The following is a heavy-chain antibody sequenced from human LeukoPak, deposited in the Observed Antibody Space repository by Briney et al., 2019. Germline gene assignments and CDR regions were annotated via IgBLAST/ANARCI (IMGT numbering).Heavy chain of an antibody. V-gene: IGHV4-34*01. CDR1: GGSVSGYY. CDR2: INHSGST. J-gene: IGHJ4*02. Sequence: SETLSLTGAVYGGSVSGYYWSWIRQPPGKGLEWIGEINHSGSTNYNPSLKSRVTISVDTSKNQFSLKLSSVTAADTAVYYCAREFSIWGQGTLVTVSS. CDR3: AREFSI.